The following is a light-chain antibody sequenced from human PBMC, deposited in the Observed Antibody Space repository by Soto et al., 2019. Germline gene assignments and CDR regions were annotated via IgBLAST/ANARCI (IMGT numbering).Light chain of an antibody. CDR3: GTWDSSLTAVV. CDR1: SSNIGKNY. V-gene: IGLV1-51*01. CDR2: DDN. Sequence: QSVLTQPPSVSEAPGQKVTISCSGSSSNIGKNYVSWYQQFPGTAPKLLIYDDNKRPSGIPDRFSGSKSGTSATLDITGLQTGDEADYYCGTWDSSLTAVVFGGGTKLTVL. J-gene: IGLJ2*01.